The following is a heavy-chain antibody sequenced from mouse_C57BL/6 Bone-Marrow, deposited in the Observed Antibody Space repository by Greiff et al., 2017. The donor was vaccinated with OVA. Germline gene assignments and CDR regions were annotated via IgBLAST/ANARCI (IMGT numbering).Heavy chain of an antibody. D-gene: IGHD3-2*02. CDR1: GYTFTDYN. CDR3: ARRSSGSYYFDY. J-gene: IGHJ2*01. Sequence: VQLQQSGPELVKPGASVKMSCKASGYTFTDYNLHWVKQSHGKSLEWIGYINPNNGGTSYNQKFKGKATLTVNKSSSTAYMELRSLTSEDSAVYYCARRSSGSYYFDYWGQGTTLTVSS. V-gene: IGHV1-22*01. CDR2: INPNNGGT.